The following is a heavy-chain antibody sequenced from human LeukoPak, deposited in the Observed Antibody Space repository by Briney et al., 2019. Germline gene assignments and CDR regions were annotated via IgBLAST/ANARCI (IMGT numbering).Heavy chain of an antibody. CDR3: ARRYYDSSGYYSYYYYYMDV. CDR2: IIPIFGTA. D-gene: IGHD3-22*01. Sequence: GASVKVSCKASGGTFSSYAISWVRQAPGQGLEWMGGIIPIFGTANYAQKFQGRVTITTDESTSTAYMELRSLRSDDTAVYYCARRYYDSSGYYSYYYYYMDVWGKGTTVTVSS. V-gene: IGHV1-69*05. J-gene: IGHJ6*03. CDR1: GGTFSSYA.